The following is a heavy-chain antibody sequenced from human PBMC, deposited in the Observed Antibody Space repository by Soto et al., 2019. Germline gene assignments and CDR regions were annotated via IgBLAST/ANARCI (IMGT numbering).Heavy chain of an antibody. D-gene: IGHD6-13*01. V-gene: IGHV3-23*01. CDR1: GFTFSSYA. CDR3: AKAYSNSWPNDWFEP. J-gene: IGHJ5*02. Sequence: EVQLLESRGGWLQPGGSLRLSCAASGFTFSSYAMNWVRQAPGKGLEWVSGITGSGAGSYYSDSVKGRFTISRDNSKNTLYLQMNSLRAEDTTVYYCAKAYSNSWPNDWFEPWGQGTLVTVSS. CDR2: ITGSGAGS.